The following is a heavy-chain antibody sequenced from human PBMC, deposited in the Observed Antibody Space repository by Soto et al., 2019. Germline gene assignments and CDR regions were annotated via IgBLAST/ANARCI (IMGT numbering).Heavy chain of an antibody. D-gene: IGHD1-26*01. Sequence: SETLSLTCTVSGGSISSYYWSWIRQPPGKGLEWIGYIYYSGSTNYNPSLKSRVTISVDTSKNQFSLKLSSVTAADTAVYYCARVGVRVGATHFDYWGQGTLVTVSS. J-gene: IGHJ4*02. CDR1: GGSISSYY. V-gene: IGHV4-59*01. CDR2: IYYSGST. CDR3: ARVGVRVGATHFDY.